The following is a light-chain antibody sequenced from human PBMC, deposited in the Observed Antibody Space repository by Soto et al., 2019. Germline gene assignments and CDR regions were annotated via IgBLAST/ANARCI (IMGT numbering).Light chain of an antibody. V-gene: IGKV3-20*01. J-gene: IGKJ3*01. Sequence: EIVLTQSPGTLSLSPGERATLSCRASQTISSSFLAWYQQKPGQAPRLLIYRASRRAPGIPDRFSGSGSWTDFTLTIGRLEPEDFAVYYCHQFGSSPLDTFGPGPKWRSN. CDR2: RAS. CDR3: HQFGSSPLDT. CDR1: QTISSSF.